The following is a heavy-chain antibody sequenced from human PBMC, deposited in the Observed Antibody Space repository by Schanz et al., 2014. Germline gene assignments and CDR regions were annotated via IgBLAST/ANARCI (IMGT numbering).Heavy chain of an antibody. CDR2: IDDTWGP. CDR3: AREGTGAVRGYFDY. D-gene: IGHD6-13*01. Sequence: QVQLQESGPGLVKPSQTLSLTCTVSGASITSGGHYWTWIRQVRGKGLDWIGCIDDTWGPKNNSPLKARVTLALDASTNQFSLKLSSVTAADTAVYYCAREGTGAVRGYFDYWGQGALVTVSS. V-gene: IGHV4-31*03. CDR1: GASITSGGHY. J-gene: IGHJ4*02.